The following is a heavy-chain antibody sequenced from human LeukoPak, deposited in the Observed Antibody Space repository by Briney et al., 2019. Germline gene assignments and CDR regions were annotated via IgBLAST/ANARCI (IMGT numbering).Heavy chain of an antibody. D-gene: IGHD3-22*01. V-gene: IGHV1-2*02. CDR3: ARDPVRGYYYGLEYYFDY. CDR1: GYTFTSYG. Sequence: GASVKVSCKASGYTFTSYGISWVRQAPGQGLEWMGWINPDSGDTNHAQTFQGRVTMTRDTSISTVYLELSSLTSDDTAVYYCARDPVRGYYYGLEYYFDYWGQGTLVTVSS. CDR2: INPDSGDT. J-gene: IGHJ4*02.